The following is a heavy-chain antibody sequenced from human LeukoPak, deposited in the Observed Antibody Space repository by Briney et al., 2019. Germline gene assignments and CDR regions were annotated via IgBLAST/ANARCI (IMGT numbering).Heavy chain of an antibody. J-gene: IGHJ5*02. CDR2: INHSGAT. V-gene: IGHV4-34*01. CDR1: GGSFSTFY. D-gene: IGHD3-10*01. CDR3: ASSYYA. Sequence: PSETLSLTCGVSGGSFSTFYWSWIRQPPGKGLEWIGEINHSGATSYNPFLKSRVNISVDTSNNQFSLKLTSVTAADSAVYYCASSYYAWGQGTLVTVSS.